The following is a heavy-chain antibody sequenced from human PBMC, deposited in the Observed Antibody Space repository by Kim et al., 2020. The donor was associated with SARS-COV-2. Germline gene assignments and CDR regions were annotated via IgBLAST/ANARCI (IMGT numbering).Heavy chain of an antibody. J-gene: IGHJ4*02. V-gene: IGHV4-34*01. CDR1: GGSFSGYY. Sequence: SETLSLTCAVYGGSFSGYYWSWIRQPPGKGLEWIGEINHSGSTNYNPSLKSRVTISVDTSKNQFSLKLSSVTAADTAVYYCARDMRYADYWGQGTLVTVSS. CDR3: ARDMRYADY. D-gene: IGHD1-1*01. CDR2: INHSGST.